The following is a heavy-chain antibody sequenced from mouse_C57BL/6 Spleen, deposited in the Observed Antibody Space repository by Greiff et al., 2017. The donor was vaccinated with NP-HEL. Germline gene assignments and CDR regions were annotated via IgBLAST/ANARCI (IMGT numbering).Heavy chain of an antibody. CDR1: GYAFSSSW. CDR2: IYPGDGDT. Sequence: VKLQQSGPELVKPGASVKISCKASGYAFSSSWMNWVKQRPGKGLEWIGRIYPGDGDTNYNGKFKGKATLTADKSSSTAYMQLSSLTSEDSAVYFCAGYDGYYEAWFAYWGQGTLVTVSA. J-gene: IGHJ3*01. D-gene: IGHD2-3*01. CDR3: AGYDGYYEAWFAY. V-gene: IGHV1-82*01.